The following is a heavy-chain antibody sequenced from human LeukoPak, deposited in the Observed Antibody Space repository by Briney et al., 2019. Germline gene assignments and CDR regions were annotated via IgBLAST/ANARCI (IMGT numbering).Heavy chain of an antibody. CDR2: VYYTGST. CDR3: ARVLAVADTFDY. J-gene: IGHJ4*02. Sequence: SETLSLTCTISAGSMTTYYWNWIRQPPGKGLEWIGYVYYTGSTIYDPSLNSRVTISVDTSKNQFSLKLSSVTAADTAVYYCARVLAVADTFDYWGQGTLVTVSS. D-gene: IGHD6-19*01. CDR1: AGSMTTYY. V-gene: IGHV4-59*01.